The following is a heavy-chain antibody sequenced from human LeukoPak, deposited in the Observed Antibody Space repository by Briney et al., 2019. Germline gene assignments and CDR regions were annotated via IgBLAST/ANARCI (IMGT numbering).Heavy chain of an antibody. J-gene: IGHJ6*02. CDR3: ARDTGFYDCWSGYPSDDYYYYGMDV. CDR1: GYTFTSYG. V-gene: IGHV1-69*13. D-gene: IGHD3-3*01. Sequence: ASVKVSYKASGYTFTSYGISWVRQAPGQGLEWMGGIIPIFGTANYAQKFQGRVTITADESTSTADMELSSLRSEDTAVYYCARDTGFYDCWSGYPSDDYYYYGMDVWGQGTTVTVSS. CDR2: IIPIFGTA.